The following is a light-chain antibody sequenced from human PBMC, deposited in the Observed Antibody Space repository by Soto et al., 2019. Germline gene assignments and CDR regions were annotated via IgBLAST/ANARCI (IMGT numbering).Light chain of an antibody. V-gene: IGKV1-5*01. J-gene: IGKJ1*01. CDR3: QQYNSYST. CDR1: QSISSW. CDR2: DAS. Sequence: DIQMTQSPSTLSASVGDRVTITCRASQSISSWLAWYQQKPGKAPKLLIYDASSLESGVPSRFSGSGPGTEFTLTISSLQPDDFATYHCQQYNSYSTFGQGTKVDTK.